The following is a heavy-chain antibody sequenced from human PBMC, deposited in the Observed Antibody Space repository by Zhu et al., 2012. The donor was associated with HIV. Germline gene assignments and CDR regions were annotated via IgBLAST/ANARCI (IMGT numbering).Heavy chain of an antibody. D-gene: IGHD3-22*01. CDR2: VYYTGTT. CDR3: ARLRDTSGYYYPFDY. Sequence: QVQLQESGPGLVKPSETLSLTRSVSGGSTSSHYWSWIRQPPGKGLEWIGYVYYTGTTNYNPSLKSRVTISLDMSKNQFSLKLTSVTAADTAVYYCARLRDTSGYYYPFDYWAREPWSPSPQ. J-gene: IGHJ4*02. V-gene: IGHV4-59*11. CDR1: GGSTSSHY.